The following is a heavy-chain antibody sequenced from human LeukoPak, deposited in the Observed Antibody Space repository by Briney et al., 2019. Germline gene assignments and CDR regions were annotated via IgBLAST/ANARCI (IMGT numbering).Heavy chain of an antibody. V-gene: IGHV3-33*01. CDR3: ARDRGGSYSAIDY. CDR1: GVTFSTFG. Sequence: PGGSLRLPCAASGVTFSTFGMHWVRQAPGKGLEWVAVILFDGSNKYYGDSVKGRFTISRDNSKNSLYLQMNSLRAEDTAVYYCARDRGGSYSAIDYWGQGTLVTVSS. CDR2: ILFDGSNK. D-gene: IGHD1-26*01. J-gene: IGHJ4*02.